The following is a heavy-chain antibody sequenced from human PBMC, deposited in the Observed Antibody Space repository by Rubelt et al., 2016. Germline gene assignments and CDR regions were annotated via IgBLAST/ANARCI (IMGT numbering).Heavy chain of an antibody. J-gene: IGHJ4*02. CDR3: AKGPGGATFDS. CDR2: INTDGST. V-gene: IGHV3-74*01. D-gene: IGHD1-26*01. CDR1: RYW. Sequence: RYWMHWVRQAPGKGLVWVSRINTDGSTSYADSVKGRFTISRDNAKNSLYLQMNSLRAEDTALYYCAKGPGGATFDSWGQGTLVTVSS.